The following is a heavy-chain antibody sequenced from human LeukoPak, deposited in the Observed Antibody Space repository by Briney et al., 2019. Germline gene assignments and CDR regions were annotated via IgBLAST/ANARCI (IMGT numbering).Heavy chain of an antibody. Sequence: GESLKISCKGSGYSFTSYWIGWVRQMPGKGLEWVGIIYPDDSDTRYSPSFQGQVTISADKSISTAYLQWSSLKASDTAMYYCARHNSLMRGYSYGPNDYWGQGTLVTVSS. V-gene: IGHV5-51*01. CDR1: GYSFTSYW. J-gene: IGHJ4*02. D-gene: IGHD5-18*01. CDR3: ARHNSLMRGYSYGPNDY. CDR2: IYPDDSDT.